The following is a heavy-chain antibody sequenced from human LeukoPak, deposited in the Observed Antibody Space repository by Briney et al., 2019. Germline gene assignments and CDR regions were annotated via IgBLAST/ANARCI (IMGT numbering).Heavy chain of an antibody. CDR3: TRAVAGHPD. CDR1: GVPFSNYY. D-gene: IGHD6-19*01. CDR2: INHSGYT. V-gene: IGHV4-34*01. J-gene: IGHJ4*02. Sequence: PSETLSLTCAASGVPFSNYYWSWVRQSPRQGLEWIGEINHSGYTNYNPSLKSRVTMSIDTSKNQFSLTLTSVTAADAGVYYCTRAVAGHPDWGQGTLVTVSS.